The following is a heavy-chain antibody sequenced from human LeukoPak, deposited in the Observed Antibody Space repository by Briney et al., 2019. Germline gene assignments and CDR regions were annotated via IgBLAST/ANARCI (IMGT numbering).Heavy chain of an antibody. CDR3: AVGFGDCSSTSCHTNFDY. Sequence: PGGSLRLSCAASGFTFSSYSMNWVRQAPGKGLEWVSSISSTSSYIYYADSVKGRLTISRDNAKNSLYLQMNSLRAEDTAVYYCAVGFGDCSSTSCHTNFDYWGQGTLVTVSS. V-gene: IGHV3-21*01. CDR1: GFTFSSYS. CDR2: ISSTSSYI. J-gene: IGHJ4*02. D-gene: IGHD2-2*01.